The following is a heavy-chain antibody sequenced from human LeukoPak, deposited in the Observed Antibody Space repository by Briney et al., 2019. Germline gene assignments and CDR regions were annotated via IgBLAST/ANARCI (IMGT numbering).Heavy chain of an antibody. V-gene: IGHV3-49*03. Sequence: GGSLRLSCTTSGFTLGDYAMSWFRQAPGKGLEWVGFIRSKAYGGTTECAASVKGRFTISRDDSKSIAYLQMNSLKTEDTAVYYCTRYYDSSGYSVWGRGTTVTVSS. CDR2: IRSKAYGGTT. CDR1: GFTLGDYA. J-gene: IGHJ6*02. D-gene: IGHD3-22*01. CDR3: TRYYDSSGYSV.